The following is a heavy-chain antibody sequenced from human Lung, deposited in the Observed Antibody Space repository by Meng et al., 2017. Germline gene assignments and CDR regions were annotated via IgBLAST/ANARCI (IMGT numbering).Heavy chain of an antibody. V-gene: IGHV4-34*01. D-gene: IGHD4-11*01. Sequence: QGQRQQWGAGLLQPSETLSLTCVVSGGSFSDYYWSWIRQPPGKGLEWIGEINHSGSTNYNPSLESRATISVDTSQNNLSLKLSSVTAADSAVYYCARGPTTMAHDFDYWGQGTLVTVSS. CDR2: INHSGST. CDR3: ARGPTTMAHDFDY. J-gene: IGHJ4*02. CDR1: GGSFSDYY.